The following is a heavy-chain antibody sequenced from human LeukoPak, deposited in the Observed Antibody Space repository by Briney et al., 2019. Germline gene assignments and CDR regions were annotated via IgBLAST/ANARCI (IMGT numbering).Heavy chain of an antibody. V-gene: IGHV3-48*04. D-gene: IGHD4-17*01. CDR1: GFTFSSYS. Sequence: GGSLRLSCAASGFTFSSYSMKWVRQAPGKGLEWVSYISSSSSTIYYADSVKGRFTISRDNAKNSLYLQMNSLRAEDTAVYYCARGMYDYGDSLATSYFDFWGQGALVTVSS. CDR3: ARGMYDYGDSLATSYFDF. J-gene: IGHJ4*02. CDR2: ISSSSSTI.